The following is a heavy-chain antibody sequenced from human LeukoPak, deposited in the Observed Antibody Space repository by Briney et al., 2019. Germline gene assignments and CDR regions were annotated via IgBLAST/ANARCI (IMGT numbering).Heavy chain of an antibody. CDR3: ARDRSDYYGMDV. CDR1: GGSISSGSYY. J-gene: IGHJ6*02. CDR2: IYTSGST. Sequence: PSQTLSLTCTVSGGSISSGSYYWSWMRQPAGKGLEWIGRIYTSGSTNYNPSLKSRVTISVDTSKNQFSLKLSSVTAADTAVYYCARDRSDYYGMDVWGQGTTVTVSS. V-gene: IGHV4-61*02.